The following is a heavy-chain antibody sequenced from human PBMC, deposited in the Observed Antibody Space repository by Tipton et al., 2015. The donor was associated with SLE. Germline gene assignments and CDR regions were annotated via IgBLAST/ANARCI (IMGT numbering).Heavy chain of an antibody. CDR3: ARLPEYYFDA. V-gene: IGHV3-53*01. Sequence: GSLRLSCAASGFTVSSNYLTWVRQAPGKGLEWVSVIYSGGSTYYADSVKGRFTISRDNSRNTLYLQMNSLRAEDTAVYYCARLPEYYFDAWGQGTLVTVSS. CDR1: GFTVSSNY. CDR2: IYSGGST. J-gene: IGHJ4*02.